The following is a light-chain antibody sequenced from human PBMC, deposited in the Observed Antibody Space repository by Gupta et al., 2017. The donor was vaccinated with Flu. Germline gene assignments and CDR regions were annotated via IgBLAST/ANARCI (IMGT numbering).Light chain of an antibody. J-gene: IGLJ3*02. Sequence: LIYDNNKRPSGVPDRFSGSRAGTSASLAITGLQAEDDADYHCHASDWRLSAWVFGGGTKLTVL. V-gene: IGLV1-40*01. CDR3: HASDWRLSAWV. CDR2: DNN.